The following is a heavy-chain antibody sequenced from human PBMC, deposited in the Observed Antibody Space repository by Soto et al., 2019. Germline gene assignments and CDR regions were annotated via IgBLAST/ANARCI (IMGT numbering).Heavy chain of an antibody. CDR1: GIEFSNYA. D-gene: IGHD3-16*01. J-gene: IGHJ4*02. CDR3: AKDGNGLDVYYDV. CDR2: VSASGRSR. V-gene: IGHV3-23*01. Sequence: EVQLLESGGGLVQPGGSLRLSCVGSGIEFSNYAMSWVRQAPGKGLEWVSIVSASGRSRYHADSVKGRFTISRDKSKNTLYLHMTNLRAEDTAVYYCAKDGNGLDVYYDVWGQGTPVTVAS.